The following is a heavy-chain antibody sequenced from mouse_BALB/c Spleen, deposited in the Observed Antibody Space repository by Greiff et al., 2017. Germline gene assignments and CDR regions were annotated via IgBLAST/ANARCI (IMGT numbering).Heavy chain of an antibody. D-gene: IGHD1-1*01. Sequence: QVQLQQSGPELVKPGASVKMSCKASGYTFTDYVISWVKQRTGQGLEWIGEIYPGSGSTYYNEKFEGKATLTADKSSNTAYMQLSSLTSEDSAVYFCARGDGSFAYWGQGTLVTVSA. CDR1: GYTFTDYV. J-gene: IGHJ3*01. CDR3: ARGDGSFAY. CDR2: IYPGSGST. V-gene: IGHV1-77*01.